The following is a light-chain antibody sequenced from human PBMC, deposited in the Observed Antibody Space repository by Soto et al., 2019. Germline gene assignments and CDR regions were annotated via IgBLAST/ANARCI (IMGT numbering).Light chain of an antibody. V-gene: IGKV1-39*01. Sequence: DIQMTQSPSSLSASVGDRVTITCRASQSISSYLNWYQQKPGKAPNLLIYAASTLQSGVPSRFSGSESGTDFTLNIRSLQPEDFATYYCQQSYTTPLTFGGGTKVEIK. J-gene: IGKJ4*01. CDR2: AAS. CDR1: QSISSY. CDR3: QQSYTTPLT.